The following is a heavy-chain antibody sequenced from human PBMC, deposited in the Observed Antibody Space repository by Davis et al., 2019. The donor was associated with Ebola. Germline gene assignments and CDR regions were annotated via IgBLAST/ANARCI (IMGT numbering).Heavy chain of an antibody. CDR1: GGSITSSSYY. Sequence: ESLKISCTVSGGSITSSSYYWGWIRQPPGKGLEWIGTISHTGSTYYNPSLKSRLTLSVDTSKNQFSLKLTSVTAADTAVYYCARRMDVWGQGTTVTVSS. CDR3: ARRMDV. J-gene: IGHJ6*02. CDR2: ISHTGST. V-gene: IGHV4-39*01.